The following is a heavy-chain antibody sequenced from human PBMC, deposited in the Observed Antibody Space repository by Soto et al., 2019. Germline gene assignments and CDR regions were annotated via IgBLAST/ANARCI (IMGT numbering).Heavy chain of an antibody. V-gene: IGHV3-23*01. CDR1: GFTFSSFA. CDR3: AKAPAGSIYHYDSSGYYPFDY. Sequence: EVQLLESGGGLVQPGGSLRLSCAASGFTFSSFAMSWVRQAPGKGLEWVSAISGSGGSTYYADSVKGRFTISRDNSKNTLYPQMNRLRAADTAVYYCAKAPAGSIYHYDSSGYYPFDYWGQGTLVTVSS. J-gene: IGHJ4*02. D-gene: IGHD3-22*01. CDR2: ISGSGGST.